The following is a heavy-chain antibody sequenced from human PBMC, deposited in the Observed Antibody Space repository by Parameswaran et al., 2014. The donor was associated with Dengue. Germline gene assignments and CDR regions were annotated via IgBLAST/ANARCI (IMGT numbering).Heavy chain of an antibody. D-gene: IGHD4-17*01. CDR1: GGSISSSSYY. CDR3: ARGEGVYGDSLDY. Sequence: ASETLSLTCTVSGGSISSSSYYWGWIRQPPGKGLEWIGSIYYSGSTYYNPSLKSRVTISVDTSKNQFSLKLSSVTAADTAVYYCARGEGVYGDSLDYWGQGTLVTVSS. V-gene: IGHV4-39*01. CDR2: IYYSGST. J-gene: IGHJ4*02.